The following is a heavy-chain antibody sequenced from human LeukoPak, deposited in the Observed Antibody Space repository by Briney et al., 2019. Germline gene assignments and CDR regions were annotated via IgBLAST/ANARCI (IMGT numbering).Heavy chain of an antibody. J-gene: IGHJ6*03. CDR1: GGSISSYY. Sequence: SETLSLTCTVSGGSISSYYWSWIRQPAGKGLEWIGRIYTSGSTDYNPSLKSRVTMSVDTSKNQFSLKLSSVTAADTAVYYCARGARGYSYGYYYYYYMDVWGKGTTVTVSS. CDR3: ARGARGYSYGYYYYYYMDV. D-gene: IGHD5-18*01. CDR2: IYTSGST. V-gene: IGHV4-4*07.